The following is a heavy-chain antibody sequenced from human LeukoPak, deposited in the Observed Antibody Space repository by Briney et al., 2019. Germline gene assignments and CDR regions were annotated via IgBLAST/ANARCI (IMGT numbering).Heavy chain of an antibody. CDR3: VQSSPTIDY. D-gene: IGHD5-12*01. CDR1: GFTFSNYW. CDR2: INSDGSST. J-gene: IGHJ4*02. Sequence: GGSLRLSCSASGFTFSNYWMHWVRQVPGKGLVWASRINSDGSSTTYADSVKGRFTISRDNAKNTMYLQMNSLRVEDTAVYYCVQSSPTIDYWGQGTLVTVSS. V-gene: IGHV3-74*01.